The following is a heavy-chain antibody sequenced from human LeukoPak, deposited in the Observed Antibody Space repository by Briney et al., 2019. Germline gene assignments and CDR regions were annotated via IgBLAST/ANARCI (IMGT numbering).Heavy chain of an antibody. Sequence: QPGRSLRLSCAASGFTFSSYAMHWVRQAPGKGLEWVAVISYDGSNKYYADSVKGRFTISRDNSKNTLYLQMGSLRAEDMAVYYCARGSLTTVTTRGAYYYYGMDVWGQGTTVTVSS. CDR1: GFTFSSYA. J-gene: IGHJ6*02. D-gene: IGHD4-17*01. CDR2: ISYDGSNK. V-gene: IGHV3-30*14. CDR3: ARGSLTTVTTRGAYYYYGMDV.